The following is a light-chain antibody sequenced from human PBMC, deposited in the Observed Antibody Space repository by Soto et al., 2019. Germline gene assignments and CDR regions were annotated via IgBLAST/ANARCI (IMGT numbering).Light chain of an antibody. CDR1: QSVSSY. CDR3: QQRSNWPWT. Sequence: EIVLTQSPATLSLSPGERATLSCRASQSVSSYLAWYQQKPGQAPRLLIYDASNRATGIPARFSGSGSGTDFTPTISSLEPEDLAVYYCQQRSNWPWTFGQGTKVEIK. CDR2: DAS. V-gene: IGKV3-11*01. J-gene: IGKJ1*01.